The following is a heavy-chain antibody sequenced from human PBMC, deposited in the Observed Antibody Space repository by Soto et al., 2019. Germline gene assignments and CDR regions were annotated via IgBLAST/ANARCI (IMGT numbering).Heavy chain of an antibody. D-gene: IGHD3-3*01. J-gene: IGHJ6*02. CDR1: GFSLSTSGVG. V-gene: IGHV2-5*02. CDR2: IYWDDDK. Sequence: SGPTLVNPTQTLTLTCTFSGFSLSTSGVGVGWIRQPPGKALEWLALIYWDDDKRYSPSLKSRLTITKDTSKNQVVLTMTNMDPVDTATYYCAHSWVPLGSDYDFWSGYSDYYYYGMDVWGQGT. CDR3: AHSWVPLGSDYDFWSGYSDYYYYGMDV.